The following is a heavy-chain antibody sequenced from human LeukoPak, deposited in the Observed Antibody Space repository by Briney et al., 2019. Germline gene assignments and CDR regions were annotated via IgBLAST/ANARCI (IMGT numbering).Heavy chain of an antibody. J-gene: IGHJ4*02. CDR1: GVSIYSGGYS. V-gene: IGHV4-30-4*07. CDR3: ARQPGSGLFILP. Sequence: SETLALTCTVSGVSIYSGGYSWSWVRQSPGKGLQWIGSIKTSGSADYSASLKSRLAMSVDTSKNQFSLRLTSVTAADTAVYYCARQPGSGLFILPGGQGTLVTVSS. D-gene: IGHD3/OR15-3a*01. CDR2: IKTSGSA.